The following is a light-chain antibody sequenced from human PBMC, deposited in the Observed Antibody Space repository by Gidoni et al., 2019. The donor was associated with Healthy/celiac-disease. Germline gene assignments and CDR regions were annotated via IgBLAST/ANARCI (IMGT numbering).Light chain of an antibody. CDR3: QAWDSSTAV. CDR2: QDS. V-gene: IGLV3-1*01. CDR1: KLGDKY. Sequence: SYELTQPPSVSVSPGQTASITFSGDKLGDKYACWYQQKPGQSPVLVSYQDSKRPSGIPERFSGSNSGNTATLTISGTQAMDEADYYCQAWDSSTAVFGGGTKLTVL. J-gene: IGLJ2*01.